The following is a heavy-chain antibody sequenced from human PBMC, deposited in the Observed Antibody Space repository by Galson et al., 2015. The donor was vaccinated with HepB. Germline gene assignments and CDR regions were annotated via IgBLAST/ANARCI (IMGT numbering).Heavy chain of an antibody. Sequence: SLRLSCAASGFTFSSYWMHWVRQAPGKGLVWVSRINSDGSRTTYADSVKGRFTISRDNAKNTLYVQMNSLRAEDTAVYYCARGSALIAAAGTLDYWGQGTRVTVSS. CDR1: GFTFSSYW. V-gene: IGHV3-74*01. J-gene: IGHJ4*02. D-gene: IGHD6-13*01. CDR2: INSDGSRT. CDR3: ARGSALIAAAGTLDY.